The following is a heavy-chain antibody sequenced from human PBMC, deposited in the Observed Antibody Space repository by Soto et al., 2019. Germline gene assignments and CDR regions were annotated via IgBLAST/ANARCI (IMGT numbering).Heavy chain of an antibody. V-gene: IGHV1-69*02. CDR3: ARVPAAIVDYGMDV. J-gene: IGHJ6*02. Sequence: SVKVSCKASGGTFSSYTISWVRQAPGQGLEWMGRIIPILGIANYAQKFQGRVTITADKSTSTAYMELSSLRSEDTAVYYCARVPAAIVDYGMDVWGQGTTVTVS. CDR1: GGTFSSYT. CDR2: IIPILGIA. D-gene: IGHD2-2*02.